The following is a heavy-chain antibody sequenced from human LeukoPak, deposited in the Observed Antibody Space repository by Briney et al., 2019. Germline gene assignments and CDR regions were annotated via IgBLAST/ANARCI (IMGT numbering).Heavy chain of an antibody. J-gene: IGHJ4*02. D-gene: IGHD6-13*01. V-gene: IGHV3-48*03. CDR1: GFTFSSYE. Sequence: GGSLRLSCAASGFTFSSYEMNWVRQAPGKGLEWVSYISSSGSTIYYADSVKGRFTISRDNAKNSLYLQMNSLRAEDTAVYYCAREQAAAGTTFFDYWGQGALVTVSS. CDR2: ISSSGSTI. CDR3: AREQAAAGTTFFDY.